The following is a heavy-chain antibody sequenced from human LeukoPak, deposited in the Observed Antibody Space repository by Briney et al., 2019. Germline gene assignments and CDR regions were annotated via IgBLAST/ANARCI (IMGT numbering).Heavy chain of an antibody. CDR3: ARGVETNVQDSGGDYYYYYMDV. V-gene: IGHV4-39*07. CDR1: GGSISSSSYY. J-gene: IGHJ6*03. CDR2: IYYSGST. D-gene: IGHD3-10*01. Sequence: SETLSLTCTVSGGSISSSSYYWGWIRQPPGKGLEWIGSIYYSGSTYYNPSLRSRLTISVDTSKNQFSLKLSSVTAADTAVYYCARGVETNVQDSGGDYYYYYMDVWGKGTTVTVSS.